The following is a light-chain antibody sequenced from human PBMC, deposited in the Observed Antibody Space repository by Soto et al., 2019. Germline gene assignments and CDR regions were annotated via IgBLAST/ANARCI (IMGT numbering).Light chain of an antibody. CDR2: HTS. V-gene: IGKV1-39*01. CDR1: QTISSW. Sequence: DIPMTQSPSTLSGSVGDRVTITCRASQTISSWLAWFQQKPGKAPNLLVYHTSKLQSGVPPRFSGSGSGTDFTLTISSLQPEDFATYYCHQSYSAPPTFGQGTKLDIK. CDR3: HQSYSAPPT. J-gene: IGKJ2*01.